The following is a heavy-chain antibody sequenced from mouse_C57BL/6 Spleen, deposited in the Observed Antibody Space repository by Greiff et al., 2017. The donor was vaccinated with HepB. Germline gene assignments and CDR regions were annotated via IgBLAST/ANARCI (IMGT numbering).Heavy chain of an antibody. Sequence: VQLQQSGAELVRPGSSVKLSCKASGHTFTSYWMDWVKQRPGQGLEWIGNIYPSDSETHYNQKFKDKATLTVDKSSSTAYMQLSSLTSEDSAVYYCARRDYGNYEGAMDYWGQGTSVTVSS. J-gene: IGHJ4*01. CDR1: GHTFTSYW. CDR2: IYPSDSET. D-gene: IGHD2-1*01. CDR3: ARRDYGNYEGAMDY. V-gene: IGHV1-61*01.